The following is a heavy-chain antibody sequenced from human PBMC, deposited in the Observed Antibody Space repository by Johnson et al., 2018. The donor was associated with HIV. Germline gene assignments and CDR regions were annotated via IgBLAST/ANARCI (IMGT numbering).Heavy chain of an antibody. Sequence: QVLLVESGGGVVQPGGSLRLSCAASGFTFSSYGMHWVRQAPGKGLEWVAFIRYDGSNKYYVASVKGRFTISRDNFKNTLYLQMNSLRAEDTAVYYCASWGVGSSWNHDAFDIWGQGTMVTVSS. J-gene: IGHJ3*02. CDR3: ASWGVGSSWNHDAFDI. CDR2: IRYDGSNK. V-gene: IGHV3-30*02. D-gene: IGHD6-13*01. CDR1: GFTFSSYG.